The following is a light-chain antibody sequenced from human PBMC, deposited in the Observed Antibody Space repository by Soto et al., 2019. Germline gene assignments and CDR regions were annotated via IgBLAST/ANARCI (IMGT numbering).Light chain of an antibody. V-gene: IGLV1-51*01. CDR1: SSNIGNNY. Sequence: QSVLTQPPSVSAAPGQRVTISCSGRSSNIGNNYVSWYQQLPGTAPKLLIYDNNNRPSGIPDRFSGSKSGTSATLDITGLQTGDEDDYYCGTWDASLSAGVFGGGTQLTV. CDR2: DNN. J-gene: IGLJ3*02. CDR3: GTWDASLSAGV.